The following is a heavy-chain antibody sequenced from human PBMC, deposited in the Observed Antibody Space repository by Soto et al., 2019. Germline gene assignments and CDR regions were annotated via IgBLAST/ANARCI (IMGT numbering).Heavy chain of an antibody. V-gene: IGHV1-69*12. D-gene: IGHD3-22*01. CDR1: GGTFSSYA. Sequence: QVQLVQSGAEVKKPGSSVKVSCKASGGTFSSYAISWVRQAPGQGLEWMGGIIPIFGTANYAQKFQGRVTITADESTSTADMELSSLRSEDTAVYYCARGSYYDSSGYYPSYPYYYYGMDVWGQGTTVTVAS. J-gene: IGHJ6*02. CDR3: ARGSYYDSSGYYPSYPYYYYGMDV. CDR2: IIPIFGTA.